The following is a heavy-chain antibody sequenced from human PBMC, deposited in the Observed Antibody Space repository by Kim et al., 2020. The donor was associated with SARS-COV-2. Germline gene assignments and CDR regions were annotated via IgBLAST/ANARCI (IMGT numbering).Heavy chain of an antibody. CDR2: IYYSGST. D-gene: IGHD1-1*01. J-gene: IGHJ4*02. CDR3: ARVIPSRSQEQFDY. V-gene: IGHV4-61*01. Sequence: SETLSLTCTVSGGSVSSGSYYWSWIRQPPGKGLEWIGYIYYSGSTNYNPSLKSRVTISVDTSKNQFSLKLRSVTAADTAVYYCARVIPSRSQEQFDYWGQGTLVTVSS. CDR1: GGSVSSGSYY.